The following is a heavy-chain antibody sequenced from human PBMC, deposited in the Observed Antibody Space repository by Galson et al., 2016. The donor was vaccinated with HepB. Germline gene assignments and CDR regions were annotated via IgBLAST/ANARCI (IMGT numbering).Heavy chain of an antibody. CDR2: IHISGST. CDR3: ARASAEWFPISFYFNL. V-gene: IGHV4-61*02. D-gene: IGHD3-3*01. Sequence: TLSLTCNVSDDSINSGSYYWSWIRQPAGKGLEWIGRIHISGSTNYISSLRSRVALSIETSKNQFSLKLSSVTAADTAVYYCARASAEWFPISFYFNLWGQGTLVTVSS. J-gene: IGHJ4*02. CDR1: DDSINSGSYY.